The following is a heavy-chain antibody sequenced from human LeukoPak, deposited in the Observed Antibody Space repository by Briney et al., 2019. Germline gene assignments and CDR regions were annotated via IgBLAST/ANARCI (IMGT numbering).Heavy chain of an antibody. CDR3: AIYYDILTGYSI. J-gene: IGHJ4*02. CDR2: ISGSGGST. V-gene: IGHV3-23*01. D-gene: IGHD3-9*01. Sequence: PGGSLRLSCAASGFTFSSYAMSWVRQAPGKGLEWVSAISGSGGSTYYADSVKGRFTISRDNSKNTLYLQMNSLRAEDTAVYYCAIYYDILTGYSIWGQGTLVTVSS. CDR1: GFTFSSYA.